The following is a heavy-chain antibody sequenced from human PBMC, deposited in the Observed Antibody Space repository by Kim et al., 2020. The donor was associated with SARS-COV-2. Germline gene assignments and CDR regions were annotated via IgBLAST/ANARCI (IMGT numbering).Heavy chain of an antibody. J-gene: IGHJ5*02. V-gene: IGHV3-23*01. D-gene: IGHD2-2*01. Sequence: GGSLRLSCAASGFSFSSYAMNWVRQAPGKGLEWVSSISGPGDSTYYTDSVRGRFTISRDNSKDTVFMEINSLRAEDTAIYYCAKGGSYCSTGSCYGPNWFDPGGQGILVTVSS. CDR1: GFSFSSYA. CDR2: ISGPGDST. CDR3: AKGGSYCSTGSCYGPNWFDP.